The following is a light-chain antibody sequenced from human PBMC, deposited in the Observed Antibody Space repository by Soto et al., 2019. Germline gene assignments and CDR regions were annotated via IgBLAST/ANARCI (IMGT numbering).Light chain of an antibody. V-gene: IGLV6-57*03. CDR3: RSYDSSTVV. CDR1: SGSIASNY. CDR2: EDN. Sequence: NFMLTQPHSVSESPGQTVTISCTRSSGSIASNYVQWYQQRPGSAPTTVIYEDNQRPSGVPDRFSGSIDSSSNSASLTISGLKTEDEADYYCRSYDSSTVVFGGGTKLTVL. J-gene: IGLJ2*01.